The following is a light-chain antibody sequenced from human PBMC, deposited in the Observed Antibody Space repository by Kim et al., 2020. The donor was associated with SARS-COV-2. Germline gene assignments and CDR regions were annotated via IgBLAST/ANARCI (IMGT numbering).Light chain of an antibody. CDR2: NTN. CDR1: RSNIGVNS. Sequence: QSVLTQPPSASGTPGQRVTVSCSGTRSNIGVNSVNWHQQLPGTAPKVLIYNTNRRPPGVPDRFSGSRSGTSASLAISGLQSEDEADYFCASWDDTLNGWVFGGGTQLTVL. CDR3: ASWDDTLNGWV. V-gene: IGLV1-44*01. J-gene: IGLJ3*02.